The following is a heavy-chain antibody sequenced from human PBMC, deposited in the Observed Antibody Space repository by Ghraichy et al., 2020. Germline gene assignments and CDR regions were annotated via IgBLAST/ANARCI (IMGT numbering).Heavy chain of an antibody. CDR2: IYYSGST. J-gene: IGHJ6*02. CDR3: ARQRRDYYYGMDV. CDR1: GGSISSSSYY. V-gene: IGHV4-39*07. Sequence: SQTLSLTCTVSGGSISSSSYYWGWIRQPPGKGLEWIGSIYYSGSTYYNPSLKSRVTISVDTSKNQFSLKLSSVTAADTAVYYCARQRRDYYYGMDVWGQGTTVTVSS.